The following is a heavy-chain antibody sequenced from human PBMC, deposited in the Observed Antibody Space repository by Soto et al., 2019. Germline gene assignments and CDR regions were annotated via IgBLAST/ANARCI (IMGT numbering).Heavy chain of an antibody. Sequence: GGSLRLSCAASGFTFSSYAMSWVRQAPGKGLEWVSAISGSGGSTYYADSVKGRFTISRDNSKNTLYLQMNSLRAEDTAVYYCAKGPGGYSYGYCYYGMDVWGQGTTVTVSS. J-gene: IGHJ6*02. D-gene: IGHD5-18*01. V-gene: IGHV3-23*01. CDR3: AKGPGGYSYGYCYYGMDV. CDR1: GFTFSSYA. CDR2: ISGSGGST.